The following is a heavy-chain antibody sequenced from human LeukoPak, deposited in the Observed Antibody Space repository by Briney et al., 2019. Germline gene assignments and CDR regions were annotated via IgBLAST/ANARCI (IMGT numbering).Heavy chain of an antibody. Sequence: GESLKISCKGSGYSFTSYWIGWVRQMPGKGLEWMGIIYPGDSDTTYSPSFQGQVTISVDKSISTAYLQWSSLKASDTAMYYCARLQGGGNSNPLPGYWGQGTLVTVSS. CDR2: IYPGDSDT. CDR1: GYSFTSYW. V-gene: IGHV5-51*01. CDR3: ARLQGGGNSNPLPGY. D-gene: IGHD4-23*01. J-gene: IGHJ4*02.